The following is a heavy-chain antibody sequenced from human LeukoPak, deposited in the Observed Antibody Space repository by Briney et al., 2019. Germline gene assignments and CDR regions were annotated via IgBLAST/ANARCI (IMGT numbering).Heavy chain of an antibody. V-gene: IGHV3-7*04. J-gene: IGHJ3*02. CDR2: INRDGCQR. Sequence: PGGSLRLSCAASGFTLSGYWMTWVRQGPGKGLEWVANINRDGCQRSYVDSVKGRFAISRDNAKNSLYLQMSSLKTEDTAVYYCARDISPDDYFDSHKCYYDAFDIWGQGTLVTVSS. CDR1: GFTLSGYW. D-gene: IGHD3-22*01. CDR3: ARDISPDDYFDSHKCYYDAFDI.